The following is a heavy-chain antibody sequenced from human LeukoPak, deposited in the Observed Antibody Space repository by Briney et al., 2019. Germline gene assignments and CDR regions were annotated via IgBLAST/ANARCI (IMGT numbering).Heavy chain of an antibody. J-gene: IGHJ2*01. V-gene: IGHV3-9*03. Sequence: GRSLRLPCAASGFTFDDYAMHWVRQAPGKGLEWVSGISWNSGSIGYADSVKGRFTISRDNAKNSLYLQMNSLRAEDMAFYYCAKASGSSGYYYWYFDLWGRGTLVTVSS. CDR3: AKASGSSGYYYWYFDL. CDR2: ISWNSGSI. CDR1: GFTFDDYA. D-gene: IGHD3-22*01.